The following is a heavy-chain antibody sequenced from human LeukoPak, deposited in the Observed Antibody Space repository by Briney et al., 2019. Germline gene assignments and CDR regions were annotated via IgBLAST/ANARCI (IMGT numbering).Heavy chain of an antibody. CDR2: IYSCGSI. V-gene: IGHV4-4*07. CDR3: ARRCSSWTDINPVDY. J-gene: IGHJ4*02. CDR1: GGHISSDY. Sequence: SETLSLPCTVSGGHISSDYWSWIRQPAGKGLEWIGRIYSCGSINYNSSLKSRVTMSVDTSKNPFSLKLSFVAAADTAVYYGARRCSSWTDINPVDYWGQGTLVTVSS. D-gene: IGHD6-13*01.